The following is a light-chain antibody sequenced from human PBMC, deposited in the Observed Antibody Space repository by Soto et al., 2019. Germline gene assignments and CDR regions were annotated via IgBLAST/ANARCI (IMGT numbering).Light chain of an antibody. CDR3: AAWSDSLSGYV. Sequence: QAVVTQPPSASGTPGQRVTVSCSGSRSTIGSNYVYWYQQLAGTAPKLLIYRNSQRPSGVPDRFSGSRSGTSASLAISGLRSEDEADYYCAAWSDSLSGYVFGTGTKLTVL. V-gene: IGLV1-47*01. CDR2: RNS. J-gene: IGLJ1*01. CDR1: RSTIGSNY.